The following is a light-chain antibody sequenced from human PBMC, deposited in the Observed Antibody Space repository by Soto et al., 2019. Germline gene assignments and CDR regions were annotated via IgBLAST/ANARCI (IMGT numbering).Light chain of an antibody. CDR3: QSYDSSNSWV. V-gene: IGLV6-57*03. Sequence: NFMLTQPHSVSESPGKTVTISCTRSSGSIASNYVQWYQQRPGSAPTTVIYEDNQRPSGVPVRFYGSIDSSSNSASLTISGLKTEDEADYYCQSYDSSNSWVFGGGTKLTVL. CDR1: SGSIASNY. J-gene: IGLJ3*02. CDR2: EDN.